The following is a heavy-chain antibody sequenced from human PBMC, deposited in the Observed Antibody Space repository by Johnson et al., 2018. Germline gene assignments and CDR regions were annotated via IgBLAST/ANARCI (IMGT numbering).Heavy chain of an antibody. D-gene: IGHD1-26*01. J-gene: IGHJ3*01. CDR1: GRSFSGYY. Sequence: QVQLQQWGAGLLKPSETLSLTCAVYGRSFSGYYWSWIRQPPGKGLEWIGEINHSGSTNYNPSLKSRVTISVDTSKNQFSLKLGSVTAADTAVYYFSRGGHGWELPNRDAFDVWGQGTMVTVSS. V-gene: IGHV4-34*01. CDR3: SRGGHGWELPNRDAFDV. CDR2: INHSGST.